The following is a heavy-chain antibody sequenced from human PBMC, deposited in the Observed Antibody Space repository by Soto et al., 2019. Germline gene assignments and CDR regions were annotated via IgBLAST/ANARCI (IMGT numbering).Heavy chain of an antibody. J-gene: IGHJ6*03. Sequence: GDALKISGKCSGYSLTSYWICRVRQMPGKGLEWMGIIYPGDSDTRYSPSFQGQATISADKPISTAYLQWSSLKASDTAMYYCARHRPGYCSGGSCYYYYYYMDVWGKGTTVTVSS. CDR3: ARHRPGYCSGGSCYYYYYYMDV. CDR2: IYPGDSDT. V-gene: IGHV5-51*01. D-gene: IGHD2-15*01. CDR1: GYSLTSYW.